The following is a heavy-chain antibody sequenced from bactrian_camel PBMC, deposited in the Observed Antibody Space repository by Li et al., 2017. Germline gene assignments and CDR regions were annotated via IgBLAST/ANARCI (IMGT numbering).Heavy chain of an antibody. CDR1: GFTFNNNW. V-gene: IGHV3S25*01. D-gene: IGHD1*01. Sequence: QLVESGGVLVQPGGSPRLSCAASGFTFNNNWMHWVRQAPGKGLEWVSKINRDGGGTYYAESVKGRFTISRDNPKNTVYLQMNTLIPEDTGMYSCAAERNPQLPRGTWFLEGTYKFWGQGTQVTVS. CDR3: AAERNPQLPRGTWFLEGTYKF. J-gene: IGHJ4*01. CDR2: INRDGGGT.